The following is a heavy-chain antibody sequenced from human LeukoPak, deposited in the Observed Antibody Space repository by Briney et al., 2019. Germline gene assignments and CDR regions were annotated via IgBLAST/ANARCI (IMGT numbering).Heavy chain of an antibody. CDR2: INHSGST. D-gene: IGHD1-7*01. V-gene: IGHV4-34*01. CDR3: ASELRGFYYYYYYMDV. J-gene: IGHJ6*03. CDR1: GGSFSGYY. Sequence: SETLSLTCAVYGGSFSGYYWSWIRQPPGKGLEWIGEINHSGSTNYNPSLKRRVTISVDTSKNQFSLKLSSVTAADTAVYYCASELRGFYYYYYYMDVWGKGTTVTVSS.